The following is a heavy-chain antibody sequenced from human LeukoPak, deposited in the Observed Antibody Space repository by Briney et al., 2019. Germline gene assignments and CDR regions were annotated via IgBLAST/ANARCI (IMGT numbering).Heavy chain of an antibody. CDR3: AKEEVGGHFDY. D-gene: IGHD1-26*01. Sequence: GGSLRLSCAASGFTFSSYGMHWVRQAPGKGLEWVAVISYDGSNKYYADSVKGRFTISRDNSKNTLYLQMNSLRAEDTAVYYCAKEEVGGHFDYWGQGTLVTVSS. V-gene: IGHV3-30*18. CDR2: ISYDGSNK. CDR1: GFTFSSYG. J-gene: IGHJ4*02.